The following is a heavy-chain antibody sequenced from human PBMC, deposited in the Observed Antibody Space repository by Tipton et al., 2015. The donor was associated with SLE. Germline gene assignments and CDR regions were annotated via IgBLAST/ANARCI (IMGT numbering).Heavy chain of an antibody. CDR1: GGSITSGSYY. J-gene: IGHJ5*02. V-gene: IGHV4-61*02. CDR3: ARETADILWFGGTGSEYNWFDP. D-gene: IGHD3-10*01. Sequence: TLSLTCTVSGGSITSGSYYWTWIRQPAGKGLEWIGRVYTVGNTNCNPSLESRVSISLDTSKNQFSLKLSSVTAADTAVYYCARETADILWFGGTGSEYNWFDPWGQGTLVTVSS. CDR2: VYTVGNT.